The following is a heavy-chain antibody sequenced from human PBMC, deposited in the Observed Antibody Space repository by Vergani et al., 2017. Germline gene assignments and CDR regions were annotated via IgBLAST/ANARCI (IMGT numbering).Heavy chain of an antibody. J-gene: IGHJ6*03. CDR1: GGTFSSYA. V-gene: IGHV1-69*01. Sequence: QVQLVQSGAEVKKPGSSVKVSCKASGGTFSSYAISWVRQAPGQGLEWMGGIIPIFGTANYAQKFQGRVTITADESTSTAYMELSSLRSEDTAVHYCASNWHIVVVPAAIRAPDPSYYYYYMDVWGKGTTVTVSS. D-gene: IGHD2-2*02. CDR2: IIPIFGTA. CDR3: ASNWHIVVVPAAIRAPDPSYYYYYMDV.